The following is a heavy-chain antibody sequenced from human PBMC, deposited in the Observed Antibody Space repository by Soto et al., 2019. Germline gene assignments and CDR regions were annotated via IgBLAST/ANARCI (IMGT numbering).Heavy chain of an antibody. J-gene: IGHJ3*02. CDR3: ARQGGPYDSSGYYYLWAFDI. CDR1: GYSFTSYW. CDR2: IYPGDSDT. D-gene: IGHD3-22*01. V-gene: IGHV5-51*01. Sequence: GESLKISCKGSGYSFTSYWIGWVRQMPGKGLEWMGIIYPGDSDTRYSPSFQGQVTISADKSISTAYLQWSSLKASDTAMYYCARQGGPYDSSGYYYLWAFDIWGQGTMVTVSS.